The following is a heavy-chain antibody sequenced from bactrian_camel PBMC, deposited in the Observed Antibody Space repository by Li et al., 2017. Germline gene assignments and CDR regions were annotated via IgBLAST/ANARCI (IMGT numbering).Heavy chain of an antibody. V-gene: IGHV3S1*01. Sequence: HVQLVESGGGSVQAGGSLRLSCTASGYIESKYRWGWWRQAPGKGLEWVSSISSGGGITYYTDSVKGRFTISRDNAKNTLYLQLDSAKTEDTAMYYCVRDLGVLYWPSHHNVWGQGTQVTVS. CDR1: GYIESKYR. J-gene: IGHJ4*01. CDR3: VRDLGVLYWPSHHNV. CDR2: ISSGGGIT. D-gene: IGHD5*01.